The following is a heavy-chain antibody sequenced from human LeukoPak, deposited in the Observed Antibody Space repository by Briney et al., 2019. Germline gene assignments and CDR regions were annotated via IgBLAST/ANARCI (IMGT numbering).Heavy chain of an antibody. D-gene: IGHD1-1*01. V-gene: IGHV1-2*02. CDR3: AREGVDWNHSVYYFDY. Sequence: GASVKVSCKASGYTFTGYYMHWVRQAPGQGLEGMGWINPNSGGTNYAQKFQGRVTIIRDTSISTAYMELSRLRSDDTAVYYCAREGVDWNHSVYYFDYWGQGTLVTVSS. J-gene: IGHJ4*02. CDR2: INPNSGGT. CDR1: GYTFTGYY.